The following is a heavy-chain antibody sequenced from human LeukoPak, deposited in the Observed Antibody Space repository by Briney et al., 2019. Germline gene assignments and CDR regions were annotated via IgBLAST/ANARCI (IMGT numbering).Heavy chain of an antibody. V-gene: IGHV4-30-2*01. CDR3: ARYGVGDSRLSPFDM. J-gene: IGHJ3*02. CDR1: GGSISSGGYS. Sequence: TPSETLSLTCAVSGGSISSGGYSWSCIRQPPGKGLEWIGYIYHSGSIYYNPSLKSRVTISVDRSKNQFSLKLSSVTAADTAVYYCARYGVGDSRLSPFDMWGQGTMVTVSS. CDR2: IYHSGSI. D-gene: IGHD3-3*01.